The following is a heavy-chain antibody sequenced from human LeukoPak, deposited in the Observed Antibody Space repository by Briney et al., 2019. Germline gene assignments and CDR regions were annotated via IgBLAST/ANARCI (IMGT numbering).Heavy chain of an antibody. CDR2: INPSGGST. Sequence: ASVKVSCNASGYTFTGYYMHWVRQAPGQGLEWMGIINPSGGSTSYAQKFQGRVTMTRDMSTSTVYMELSSLRSEDTAVYYCASSTVTTYFDYWGQGTLVTVSS. D-gene: IGHD4-17*01. CDR1: GYTFTGYY. V-gene: IGHV1-46*01. J-gene: IGHJ4*02. CDR3: ASSTVTTYFDY.